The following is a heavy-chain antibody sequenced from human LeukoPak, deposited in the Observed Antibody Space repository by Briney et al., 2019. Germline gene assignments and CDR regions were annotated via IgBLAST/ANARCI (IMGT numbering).Heavy chain of an antibody. Sequence: GSLRLSFAASGFTLGPYTMNWVRQAPGKGLEWVSYISSSSDTIYYADSVKGRFTISRDNAKNSLYLQMNSLRAEDTAVYYCASGMRVGPNIWGQGTLVTVSS. D-gene: IGHD1-26*01. J-gene: IGHJ4*02. CDR3: ASGMRVGPNI. CDR2: ISSSSDTI. V-gene: IGHV3-48*04. CDR1: GFTLGPYT.